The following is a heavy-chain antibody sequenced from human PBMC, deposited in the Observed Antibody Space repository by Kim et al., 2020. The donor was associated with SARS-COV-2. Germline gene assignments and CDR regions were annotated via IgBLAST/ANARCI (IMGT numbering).Heavy chain of an antibody. CDR1: GYSFTSYW. CDR3: ARLKGGSYSFGWFDP. CDR2: IDPSDSYT. J-gene: IGHJ5*02. V-gene: IGHV5-10-1*01. D-gene: IGHD1-26*01. Sequence: GESLKISCKGSGYSFTSYWISWVRQMPGKGLEWMGRIDPSDSYTNYSPSFQGHVTISADKSISTAYLQWSSLKASDTAMYYCARLKGGSYSFGWFDPWGQGTLVTVSS.